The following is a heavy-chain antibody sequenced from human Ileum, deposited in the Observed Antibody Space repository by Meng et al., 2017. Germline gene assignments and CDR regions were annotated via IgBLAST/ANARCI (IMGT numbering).Heavy chain of an antibody. V-gene: IGHV1-3*01. D-gene: IGHD6-6*01. CDR2: IHAGSGDT. CDR1: GFTFSNYD. Sequence: QVQCVQSGAEVKKPGASVRISCKASGFTFSNYDIYWVRQAPGQSLEWLGWIHAGSGDTKFSQTFQGRLTFDRDTSADTVYMELSSLTSGDRAVYYCGRGRASFYFDFLGQGTLVTVSS. CDR3: GRGRASFYFDF. J-gene: IGHJ4*01.